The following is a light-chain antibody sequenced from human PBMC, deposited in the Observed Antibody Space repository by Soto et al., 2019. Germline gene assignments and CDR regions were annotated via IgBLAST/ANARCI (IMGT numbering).Light chain of an antibody. CDR3: CSYAGRSRYV. CDR1: SSDVGSYNL. Sequence: QSALTHPASVSGSPGQSITISCTGTSSDVGSYNLVSWYQQHPGKAPKLMIYEGSKRPSGVSDRFSGSKSGNTASLTISGLKDEDEADYYCCSYAGRSRYVFGTGTKVTVL. CDR2: EGS. J-gene: IGLJ1*01. V-gene: IGLV2-23*01.